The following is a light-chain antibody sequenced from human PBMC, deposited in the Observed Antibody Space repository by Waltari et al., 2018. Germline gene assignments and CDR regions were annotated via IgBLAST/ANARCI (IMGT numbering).Light chain of an antibody. CDR3: QAWDSSAFV. Sequence: SYAVTQPPSVSVSPRQRATITCSGEKLGSNYVSWHQQKSGQSPVLVIYRDDKRPSGIPERFSGSNSGNTATLTISGTQPMDEADYYCQAWDSSAFVSGAGTKVTVL. CDR1: KLGSNY. V-gene: IGLV3-1*01. J-gene: IGLJ1*01. CDR2: RDD.